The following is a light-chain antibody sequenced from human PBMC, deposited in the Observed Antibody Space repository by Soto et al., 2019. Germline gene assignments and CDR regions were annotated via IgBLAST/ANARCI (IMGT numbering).Light chain of an antibody. CDR3: LQDYNYPRT. CDR1: QGIRND. Sequence: AIQMTQSPASLSASVGDRVTITCRASQGIRNDLGWYQQKTGKAPKLLVYAASSLHSGVPSRFSGSGSGTDFTLTISSLQPEDFATYYCLQDYNYPRTFGQGTKVEIK. CDR2: AAS. V-gene: IGKV1-6*01. J-gene: IGKJ1*01.